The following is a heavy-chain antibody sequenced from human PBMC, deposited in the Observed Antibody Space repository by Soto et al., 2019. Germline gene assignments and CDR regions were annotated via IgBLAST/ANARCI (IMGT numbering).Heavy chain of an antibody. CDR1: GGSISNYY. CDR2: IYYTGST. Sequence: QVQLQESGPGLVKPSETLSLTCTVSGGSISNYYWSWIRQPPGKGLEWIAYIYYTGSTNYNPSLKSRVILSVDTSKNQFSLKLSSVTAADTAVYYCARRFSNYWYFDLWGRGTLVTVSS. CDR3: ARRFSNYWYFDL. V-gene: IGHV4-59*08. J-gene: IGHJ2*01.